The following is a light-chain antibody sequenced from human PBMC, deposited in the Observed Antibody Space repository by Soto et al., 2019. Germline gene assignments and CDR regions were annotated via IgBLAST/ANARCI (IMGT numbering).Light chain of an antibody. CDR3: SSYTSSTTLGV. CDR1: NSDVGGYDY. Sequence: QAALTQPASVSGSPGQSITISCTGTNSDVGGYDYVSWYQQHPGKAPKLMIYEVSHRPSGVSNRCSGSRSSNTASLTISGLQAEDEADYYCSSYTSSTTLGVFGGRTKLTVL. V-gene: IGLV2-14*01. J-gene: IGLJ3*02. CDR2: EVS.